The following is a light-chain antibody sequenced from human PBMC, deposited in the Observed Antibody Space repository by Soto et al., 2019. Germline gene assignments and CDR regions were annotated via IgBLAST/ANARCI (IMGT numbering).Light chain of an antibody. CDR1: QSISRY. J-gene: IGKJ1*01. V-gene: IGKV1-39*01. Sequence: DIQMTQSPSSLSSSLGDRVTITWGASQSISRYLNWYQQKPGKAPKLLIYAASSLQSGVPSRFSGSGSGTDFTLTISSLKNEGFATYYCQQSYSTPRTFGQGTKVDIK. CDR3: QQSYSTPRT. CDR2: AAS.